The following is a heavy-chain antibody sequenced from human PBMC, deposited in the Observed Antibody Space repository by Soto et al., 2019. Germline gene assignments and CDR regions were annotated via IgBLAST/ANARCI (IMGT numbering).Heavy chain of an antibody. J-gene: IGHJ5*02. CDR3: AANMLRAPLDP. V-gene: IGHV3-30*03. Sequence: QVQLVESGGGVVQPGRSLRLSCATSGFTFSNYGMHWARHTQGKGLEWVAVISYDGSNKKYADSVKGRFTISRDNSKSTLTLQMNRQRVEDTAVYYCAANMLRAPLDPWGQGTLVIVS. D-gene: IGHD3-16*01. CDR2: ISYDGSNK. CDR1: GFTFSNYG.